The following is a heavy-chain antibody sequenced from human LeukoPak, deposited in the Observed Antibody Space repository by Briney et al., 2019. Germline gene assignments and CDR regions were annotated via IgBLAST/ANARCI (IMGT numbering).Heavy chain of an antibody. Sequence: SETLSLTCAVYGGSFGGYYWSWIRQPPGKRLEWIGEINHSGSTNYNPSLKSRVTISVDTSKNQFSLKLSSVTAADTAVYYCARVNSSGWYINYYYYYYMDVWGKGTTVTVSS. J-gene: IGHJ6*03. CDR2: INHSGST. V-gene: IGHV4-34*01. D-gene: IGHD6-19*01. CDR3: ARVNSSGWYINYYYYYYMDV. CDR1: GGSFGGYY.